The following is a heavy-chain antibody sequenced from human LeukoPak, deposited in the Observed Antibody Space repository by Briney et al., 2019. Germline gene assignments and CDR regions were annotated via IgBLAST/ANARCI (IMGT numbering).Heavy chain of an antibody. Sequence: AGRSLRLSCAASGFTFSSYGTHWVRQAPGKGLEWVAVIWYDGSNKYYADSVKGRFTISRDNSKNTLYLQMNSLRAEDTAVYYCARDNSCSGGSCSFYYGMDVWGQGTTVTVSS. V-gene: IGHV3-33*01. CDR2: IWYDGSNK. CDR1: GFTFSSYG. J-gene: IGHJ6*02. CDR3: ARDNSCSGGSCSFYYGMDV. D-gene: IGHD2-15*01.